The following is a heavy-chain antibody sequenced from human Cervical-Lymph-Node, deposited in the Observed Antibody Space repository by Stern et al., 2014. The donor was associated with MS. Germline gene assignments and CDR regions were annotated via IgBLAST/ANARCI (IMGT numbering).Heavy chain of an antibody. Sequence: QVQLVQSGAEVKKPGSSVKVSCKASGGTFTSLSINWVRQVPGQRLEWMGGIIPIFDTPNFAQKFQGRVTITADSSTSTVYMALNSLRSDDTAVYYCVLPSTVTTAFDVWGRGTMVTVS. CDR3: VLPSTVTTAFDV. J-gene: IGHJ3*01. D-gene: IGHD4-17*01. V-gene: IGHV1-69*06. CDR2: IIPIFDTP. CDR1: GGTFTSLS.